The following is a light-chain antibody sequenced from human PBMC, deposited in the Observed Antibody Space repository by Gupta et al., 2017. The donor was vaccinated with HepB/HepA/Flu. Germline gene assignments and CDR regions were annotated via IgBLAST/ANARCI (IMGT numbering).Light chain of an antibody. CDR2: KNK. CDR3: SAWDSSRSAQV. CDR1: SNNVGHQG. V-gene: IGLV10-54*04. J-gene: IGLJ2*01. Sequence: QAGLTQPPSVSKGLRQTAILTCTGNSNNVGHQGAAWLQQNKGHPPKLLSYKNKNRPSGISERFSASRSVTTAALTITGLQTEEEADYYCSAWDSSRSAQVFGGGTKLTVL.